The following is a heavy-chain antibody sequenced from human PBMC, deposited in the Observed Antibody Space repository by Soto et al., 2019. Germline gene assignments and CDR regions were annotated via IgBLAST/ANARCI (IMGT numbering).Heavy chain of an antibody. J-gene: IGHJ6*02. CDR1: GYTFTSYG. D-gene: IGHD3-10*01. V-gene: IGHV1-18*01. Sequence: GASVKVSCKASGYTFTSYGISWVRQAPGQGLEWMGWISAYNGNTNYAQKLQGRVTMTTDTSTSTAYMELRSLRSDDTAVYYCARVRGLAGFAYYYGMDVWGQGTTVTVSS. CDR2: ISAYNGNT. CDR3: ARVRGLAGFAYYYGMDV.